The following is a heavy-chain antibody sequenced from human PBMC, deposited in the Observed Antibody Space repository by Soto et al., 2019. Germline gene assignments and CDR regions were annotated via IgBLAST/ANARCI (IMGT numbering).Heavy chain of an antibody. CDR3: VRDSAARPNWFDP. D-gene: IGHD1-26*01. CDR1: GDSISSGAYS. V-gene: IGHV4-30-2*01. J-gene: IGHJ5*02. CDR2: IYHSGST. Sequence: SETLSLTCVVSGDSISSGAYSWSWIRQPPGKGLEWIGYIYHSGSTYYNPSLKSRVTISLDRSKNQFSLELSSVTAADTAIYYCVRDSAARPNWFDPWGQGTLVTVSS.